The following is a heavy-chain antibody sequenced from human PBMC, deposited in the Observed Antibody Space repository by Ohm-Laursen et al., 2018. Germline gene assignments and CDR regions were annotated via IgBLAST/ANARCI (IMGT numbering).Heavy chain of an antibody. D-gene: IGHD6-19*01. Sequence: GTLSLTCTVSGGSISSGGYYWNWIRQPPGKGLEWIGEINHSRSTKYNSSFKSRVTISVDTSKNQFSLKLSSVTAADTAVYYCARGFSGWWGRIDYWGQGILVTVSS. CDR1: GGSISSGGYY. CDR3: ARGFSGWWGRIDY. J-gene: IGHJ4*02. V-gene: IGHV4-39*07. CDR2: INHSRST.